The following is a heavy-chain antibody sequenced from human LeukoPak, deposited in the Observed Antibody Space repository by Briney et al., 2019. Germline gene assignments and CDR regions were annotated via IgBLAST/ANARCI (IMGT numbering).Heavy chain of an antibody. CDR1: GGTFSSYA. CDR3: ALGVCSSTSCYFPAPAYGMDV. J-gene: IGHJ6*02. CDR2: IIPILGIA. D-gene: IGHD2-2*01. Sequence: SVKVSCKASGGTFSSYAISWVRQAPGQGLEWMGRIIPILGIANYAQKFQGRVTITADKSTSTAYMELSSLRSEDTAVYYRALGVCSSTSCYFPAPAYGMDVWGQGTTVTVSS. V-gene: IGHV1-69*04.